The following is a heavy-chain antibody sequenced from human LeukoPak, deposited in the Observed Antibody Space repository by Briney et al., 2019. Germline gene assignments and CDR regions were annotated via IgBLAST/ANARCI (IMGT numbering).Heavy chain of an antibody. J-gene: IGHJ6*02. CDR2: ISWNSGSI. CDR1: GFTFDDYA. D-gene: IGHD6-19*01. V-gene: IGHV3-9*01. CDR3: AKAIGWPDYGMDV. Sequence: GRSLRLSCAASGFTFDDYAMHWVRQAPGKGLEWVSGISWNSGSIGYADSVKGRFTISRDNAKNSLYLQMNSLRAEDTALYYCAKAIGWPDYGMDVWGQGTTVTVSS.